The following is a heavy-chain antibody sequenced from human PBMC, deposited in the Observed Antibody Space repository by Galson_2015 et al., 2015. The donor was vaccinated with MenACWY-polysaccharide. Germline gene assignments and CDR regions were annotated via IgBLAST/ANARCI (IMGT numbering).Heavy chain of an antibody. V-gene: IGHV4-34*01. D-gene: IGHD1-1*01. J-gene: IGHJ5*02. CDR3: TRGPSRYLQT. CDR2: INPTGST. CDR1: GGSFTAYC. Sequence: ETLSLTCAVYGGSFTAYCWSWIRQPPGKGLEWIREINPTGSTNYNPSLKSRVTISVDTSKNQFSLNLNSVTATDTAVYYCTRGPSRYLQTWGQGTLVTVSS.